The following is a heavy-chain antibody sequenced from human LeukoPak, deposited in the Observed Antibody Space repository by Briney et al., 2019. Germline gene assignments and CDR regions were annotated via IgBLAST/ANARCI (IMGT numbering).Heavy chain of an antibody. J-gene: IGHJ6*02. D-gene: IGHD3-16*01. Sequence: GGSLRLSCAASGFTFSSYWMNWARQTPGKGLEWVASINHNGNVNYYVDSVKGRFTISRDNAKNSLYLQMSNLRAEDTAVYFCARGGGLDVWGQGATVTVSS. CDR2: INHNGNVN. CDR3: ARGGGLDV. CDR1: GFTFSSYW. V-gene: IGHV3-7*03.